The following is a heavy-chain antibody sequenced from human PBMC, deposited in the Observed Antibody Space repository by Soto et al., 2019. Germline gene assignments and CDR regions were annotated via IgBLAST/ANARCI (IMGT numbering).Heavy chain of an antibody. J-gene: IGHJ4*02. Sequence: GGSLRLSCAASGFNFSSYAMNWLRQAPGKGLEWVSLISSSSSTIYYADSVKGRFTISRDNAKNSLYLQMNSLRDEDTAVYYCARSDPSTMIVVVPHWRYFDYWGQGTLVTVSS. CDR3: ARSDPSTMIVVVPHWRYFDY. V-gene: IGHV3-48*02. CDR2: ISSSSSTI. CDR1: GFNFSSYA. D-gene: IGHD3-22*01.